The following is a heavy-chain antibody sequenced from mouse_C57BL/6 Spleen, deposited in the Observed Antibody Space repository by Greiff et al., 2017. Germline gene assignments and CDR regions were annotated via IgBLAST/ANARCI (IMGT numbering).Heavy chain of an antibody. CDR2: IDPETGGT. CDR1: GYTFTDYE. J-gene: IGHJ2*01. D-gene: IGHD1-1*01. V-gene: IGHV1-15*01. Sequence: VQLQQSGAELVRPGASVTLSCKASGYTFTDYEMHWVKQTPVHGLEWIGAIDPETGGTAYNQKFKGKAILTADKSSSTAYMELRSLTSEDSAVYYCTRHYALDYFDYWGQGTTLTVSS. CDR3: TRHYALDYFDY.